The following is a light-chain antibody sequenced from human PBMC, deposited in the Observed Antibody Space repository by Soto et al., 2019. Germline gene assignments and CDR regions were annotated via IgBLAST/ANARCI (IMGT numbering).Light chain of an antibody. V-gene: IGKV3-20*01. CDR2: GAS. Sequence: IVLTQSPGTLSLSPWERATLSCRASQSVSSSYLAWYQQKPGQAPRLLIYGASSRATGIPDRFSGSGSGTDFTLTISRLEPEDFAVYYCQHYGSSPRFGQGTKVDIK. CDR3: QHYGSSPR. J-gene: IGKJ1*01. CDR1: QSVSSSY.